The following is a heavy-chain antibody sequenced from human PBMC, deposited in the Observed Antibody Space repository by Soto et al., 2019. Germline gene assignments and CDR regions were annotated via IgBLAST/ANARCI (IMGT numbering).Heavy chain of an antibody. CDR2: IWYDGSSK. CDR3: AREIDSNYDGMDV. J-gene: IGHJ6*02. CDR1: GFTFSNLG. Sequence: GGSLRIAREASGFTFSNLGMNWVRKAPGKGLEWVARIWYDGSSKYYVDSVKGRFTISRDNSKETVYLQMNSLRAEDTGVYYCAREIDSNYDGMDVWGQGTTVTVSS. V-gene: IGHV3-33*01. D-gene: IGHD4-4*01.